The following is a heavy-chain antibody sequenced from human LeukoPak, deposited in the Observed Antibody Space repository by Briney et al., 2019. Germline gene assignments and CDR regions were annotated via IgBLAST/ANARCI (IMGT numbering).Heavy chain of an antibody. V-gene: IGHV3-53*01. J-gene: IGHJ4*02. D-gene: IGHD3-22*01. Sequence: GRSLRLSCAASGFTVRSNYMSWVRQAPGKGLEWVSIIYSDGNTYYADSVKGRFTISRDNSKNTLYLQMDSLRAEDTAVYYCARSPQDSSGYYSSYFDYWGQGTLVTVS. CDR1: GFTVRSNY. CDR3: ARSPQDSSGYYSSYFDY. CDR2: IYSDGNT.